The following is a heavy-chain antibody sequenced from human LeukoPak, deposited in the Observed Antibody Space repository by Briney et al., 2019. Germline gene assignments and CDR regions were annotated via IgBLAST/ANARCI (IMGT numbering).Heavy chain of an antibody. V-gene: IGHV4-59*08. CDR1: GGSISSHY. D-gene: IGHD3-3*01. Sequence: PSETLSLTCTVSGGSISSHYWSWIRQSPGKGLEWIGNIYYSGSTNYNPSLKSRVTISVDTSKNQLFLKLSSVTAADTAVYYCARHEIFGVVDAFDIWGQGTMVTVSS. J-gene: IGHJ3*02. CDR2: IYYSGST. CDR3: ARHEIFGVVDAFDI.